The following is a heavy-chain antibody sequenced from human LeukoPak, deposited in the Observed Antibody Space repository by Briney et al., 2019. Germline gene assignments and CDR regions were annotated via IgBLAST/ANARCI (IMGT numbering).Heavy chain of an antibody. CDR2: INDSGST. CDR1: GDSFSRYC. V-gene: IGHV4-34*01. Sequence: SETVSLTCAVYGDSFSRYCWGRIRQPPGKGLGWIGEINDSGSTNYHPPLKSRVTISVDTSKNQFSLILSSVTAADTAVYYCASRVLASSDFDYWGQGTLVTVSS. D-gene: IGHD2-8*02. J-gene: IGHJ4*02. CDR3: ASRVLASSDFDY.